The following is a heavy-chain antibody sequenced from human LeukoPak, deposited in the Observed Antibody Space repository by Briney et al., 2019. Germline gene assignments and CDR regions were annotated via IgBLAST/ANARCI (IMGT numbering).Heavy chain of an antibody. CDR2: ISSSSSTI. Sequence: GGSLRLSCAASGFTFSSYSMNWVRQAPGKGLERVSYISSSSSTIYYADSVKGRFTISRDNAKNSLYLQMNSLRAEDTAVYYCARDKDDAFDIWGQGTMVTVSS. CDR1: GFTFSSYS. V-gene: IGHV3-48*01. J-gene: IGHJ3*02. CDR3: ARDKDDAFDI.